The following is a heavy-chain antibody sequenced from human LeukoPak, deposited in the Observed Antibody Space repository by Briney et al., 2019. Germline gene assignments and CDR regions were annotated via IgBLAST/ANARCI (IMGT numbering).Heavy chain of an antibody. CDR2: INPNSGGT. Sequence: ASVKVSCKASGYTFTGYYMHWVRQAPGQGLEWMGWINPNSGGTNYAQKFQGRVTMTRDTSISTAYMELSRLRSDDTAVCYCATSSGWKSNIDYWGQGTLVTVSS. J-gene: IGHJ4*02. CDR3: ATSSGWKSNIDY. D-gene: IGHD6-19*01. CDR1: GYTFTGYY. V-gene: IGHV1-2*02.